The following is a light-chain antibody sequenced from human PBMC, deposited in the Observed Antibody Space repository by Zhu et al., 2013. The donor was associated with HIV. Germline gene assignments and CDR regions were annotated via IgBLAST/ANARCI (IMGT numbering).Light chain of an antibody. CDR3: ASWHESLRGYV. CDR1: SSNIGSNY. V-gene: IGLV1-47*01. J-gene: IGLJ1*01. Sequence: QSVLTQPPSASGTPGQRVTISCSGSSSNIGSNYVYWYQQLPGTAPKLLIYRNNQRPSGVPDRFSGSKSGASASLAISGLQSEDEGDYFCASWHESLRGYVFGTGTTVTVL. CDR2: RNN.